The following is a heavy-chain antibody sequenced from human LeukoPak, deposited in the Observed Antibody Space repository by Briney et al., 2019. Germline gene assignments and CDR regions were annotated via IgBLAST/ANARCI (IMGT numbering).Heavy chain of an antibody. Sequence: GESLKISCKGSGYSFTSYWISWVRQMPGKGLEWMGRIDPSDSYTKYSPSFQGHVTISADKSISTAYLQWSSLKASDTAMYYCARTKRLEYHFDYWGQGTLVTVSS. CDR1: GYSFTSYW. CDR3: ARTKRLEYHFDY. D-gene: IGHD1-1*01. V-gene: IGHV5-10-1*01. J-gene: IGHJ4*02. CDR2: IDPSDSYT.